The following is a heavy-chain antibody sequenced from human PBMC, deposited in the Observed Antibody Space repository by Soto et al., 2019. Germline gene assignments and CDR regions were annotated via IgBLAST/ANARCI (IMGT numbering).Heavy chain of an antibody. D-gene: IGHD2-2*01. J-gene: IGHJ3*02. CDR1: GFTFSSYW. V-gene: IGHV3-74*03. Sequence: EVQLVESGGDLVHPGGSLRLSCAASGFTFSSYWMHWVRQVPGKGLEWVSRINTDGGSSAYADSVKGRFTISRDKPKKTRYLQMKGRGAEDTAVYYWARAAAYCSRTSSYRRAFDTWGQGTTATVSS. CDR3: ARAAAYCSRTSSYRRAFDT. CDR2: INTDGGSS.